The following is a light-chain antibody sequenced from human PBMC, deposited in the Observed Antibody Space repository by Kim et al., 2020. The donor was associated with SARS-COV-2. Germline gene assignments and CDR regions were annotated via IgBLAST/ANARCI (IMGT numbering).Light chain of an antibody. J-gene: IGKJ2*01. CDR1: QSISSW. V-gene: IGKV1-5*01. Sequence: DIQMTQSPSTLSASVGDRVTITCRASQSISSWLAWYQQKSGTAPKVLIYDASVLESGVPSRCSARGAGTEFTLTISTLQPDDSATYYCQQYDSREFTFGQGTKLEI. CDR3: QQYDSREFT. CDR2: DAS.